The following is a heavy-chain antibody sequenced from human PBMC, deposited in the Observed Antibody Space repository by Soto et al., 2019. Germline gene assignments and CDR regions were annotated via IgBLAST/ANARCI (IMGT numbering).Heavy chain of an antibody. J-gene: IGHJ4*02. D-gene: IGHD2-2*03. Sequence: PGGSLRLSCAASGPDVGYSFMIWVRQLPGGGLEWVSVIYVGDSAYYADSVKGRFTISRDKSTNTLYLQMGSLRESGTAVYYCARGGLTPSHPLDSWGQGTLVTVSS. CDR3: ARGGLTPSHPLDS. CDR2: IYVGDSA. V-gene: IGHV3-53*01. CDR1: GPDVGYSF.